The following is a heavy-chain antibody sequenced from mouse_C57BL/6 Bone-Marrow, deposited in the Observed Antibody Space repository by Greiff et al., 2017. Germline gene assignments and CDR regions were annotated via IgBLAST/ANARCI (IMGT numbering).Heavy chain of an antibody. CDR1: GYTFTDYN. CDR2: INPNNGGT. CDR3: ARLDGYYLDY. J-gene: IGHJ2*01. V-gene: IGHV1-22*01. Sequence: DVKLVESGPELVKPGASVKMSCKASGYTFTDYNMHWVKQSHGKSLEWIGYINPNNGGTSYNQKFKGKATLTVNKSSSTAYMELRSLTSEDSAVYYCARLDGYYLDYWGQGTTLTVSS. D-gene: IGHD2-3*01.